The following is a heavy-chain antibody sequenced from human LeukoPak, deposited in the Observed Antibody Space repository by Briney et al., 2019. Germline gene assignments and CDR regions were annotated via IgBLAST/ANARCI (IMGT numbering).Heavy chain of an antibody. CDR2: IYYSGST. Sequence: SETLSLTCTVSGGSISSSSYYWGWIRQPPGKGLEWIGSIYYSGSTYYNPSLKSRVTISVDTSKNQFSLKLSSVTAADTAVYYCARPTYYYDSSGSANDYWGQGTLVTVSS. CDR3: ARPTYYYDSSGSANDY. J-gene: IGHJ4*02. V-gene: IGHV4-39*01. D-gene: IGHD3-22*01. CDR1: GGSISSSSYY.